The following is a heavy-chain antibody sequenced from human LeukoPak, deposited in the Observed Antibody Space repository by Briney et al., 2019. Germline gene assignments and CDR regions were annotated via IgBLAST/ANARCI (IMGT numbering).Heavy chain of an antibody. D-gene: IGHD3-16*01. J-gene: IGHJ4*02. CDR1: GYTFTAYH. CDR2: IYPPTGGT. Sequence: ASVKVSCKTSGYTFTAYHVHWVRQAPGQGLEFMGWIYPPTGGTVLAEKFQGRVIMTRDTSITTAYMELSGLNFDGTAVYYCIRENWYYEDWGQGTLVTVSS. V-gene: IGHV1-2*02. CDR3: IRENWYYED.